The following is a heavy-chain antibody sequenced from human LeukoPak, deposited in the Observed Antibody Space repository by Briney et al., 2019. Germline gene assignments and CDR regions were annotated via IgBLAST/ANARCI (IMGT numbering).Heavy chain of an antibody. Sequence: GGSLRLXCAASGFPFSDSWMDWVRPAPGKGMEWVANIKQDGSEKHYADSVKGRFTISRDNAKNSLFLQMNGLRAEDTAVYYCSRRLDYWGQGALVTVSS. CDR2: IKQDGSEK. J-gene: IGHJ4*02. CDR1: GFPFSDSW. CDR3: SRRLDY. V-gene: IGHV3-7*01.